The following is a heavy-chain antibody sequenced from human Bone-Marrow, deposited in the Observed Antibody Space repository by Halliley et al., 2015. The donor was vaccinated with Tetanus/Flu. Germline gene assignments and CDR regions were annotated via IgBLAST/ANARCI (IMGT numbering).Heavy chain of an antibody. D-gene: IGHD6-25*01. CDR1: GYSFAMHW. Sequence: QLVQSGAEVRKPGESLRISCQGSGYSFAMHWITWVRQVPGKGLEWMGRIDPRDSYTTYSPSFQGRVTISVDKSITTAHLQWSSLKASDPAVYYCARHDQADATAGDYWGQGTLVTVSS. V-gene: IGHV5-10-1*01. CDR3: ARHDQADATAGDY. CDR2: IDPRDSYT. J-gene: IGHJ4*02.